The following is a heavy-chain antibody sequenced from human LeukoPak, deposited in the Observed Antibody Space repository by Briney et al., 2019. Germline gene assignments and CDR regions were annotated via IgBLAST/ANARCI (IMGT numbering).Heavy chain of an antibody. J-gene: IGHJ3*02. CDR1: GGSISSGGYY. D-gene: IGHD5-18*01. CDR3: ARDGDTAMVDI. CDR2: IYYSGST. Sequence: SETLSLTCTVSGGSISSGGYYWSWLRQHPGKGLEWIGYIYYSGSTYYNPSLKSRVTISVDTSKNQFSLKLSSATAADTAVYYCARDGDTAMVDIWGQGTMVTVSS. V-gene: IGHV4-31*03.